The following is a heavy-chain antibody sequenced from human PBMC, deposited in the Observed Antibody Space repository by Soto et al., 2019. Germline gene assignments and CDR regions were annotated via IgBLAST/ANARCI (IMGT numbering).Heavy chain of an antibody. CDR3: ARAQGGYYYGMDV. J-gene: IGHJ6*02. CDR2: IYYSGST. V-gene: IGHV4-39*01. D-gene: IGHD1-26*01. CDR1: GGSISSSSYY. Sequence: QLQLQESGPGLVKPSETLSLTCTVSGGSISSSSYYWGWIRQPPGKGLEWIGSIYYSGSTYYNPSLKSRVTISVDTSKNQFSLKLSSATAADTAVYYCARAQGGYYYGMDVWGQGTTVTVSS.